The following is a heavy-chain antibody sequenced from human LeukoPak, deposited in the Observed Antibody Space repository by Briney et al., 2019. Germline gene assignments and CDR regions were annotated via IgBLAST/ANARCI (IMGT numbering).Heavy chain of an antibody. CDR1: GYTFTGYY. D-gene: IGHD3-22*01. CDR2: INPNSGGT. Sequence: GSVKVSFQSSGYTFTGYYMHWVRQAPGQGLEWMGWINPNSGGTNYAQKFQGRVTMSRYTSISTAYMELSRLRSDDTAVYYCARDRGRDYYDSSGGAVDYWGQGTLVTVSS. V-gene: IGHV1-2*02. J-gene: IGHJ4*02. CDR3: ARDRGRDYYDSSGGAVDY.